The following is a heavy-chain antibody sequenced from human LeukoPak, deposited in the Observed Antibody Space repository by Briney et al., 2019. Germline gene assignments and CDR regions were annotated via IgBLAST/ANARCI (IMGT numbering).Heavy chain of an antibody. CDR1: GFTFSSYW. CDR3: ARGEVGATYFLRLFDY. CDR2: INSDGSST. Sequence: GGSLRLSCAASGFTFSSYWMHWVRQAPGKGLVWVSRINSDGSSTSYADSVKGRFTISRDNAKNTLYLQMNSLRAEDTAVYYCARGEVGATYFLRLFDYWGQGTLVTVSS. D-gene: IGHD1-26*01. J-gene: IGHJ4*02. V-gene: IGHV3-74*01.